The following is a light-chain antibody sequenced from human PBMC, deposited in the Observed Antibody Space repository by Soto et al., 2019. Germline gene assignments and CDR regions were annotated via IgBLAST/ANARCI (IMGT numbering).Light chain of an antibody. Sequence: IVLTQSPGTLSLSAGERATVSCRASQSVSSSYLAWYQQKPGQAPRLLIYGASSRATGIPDRFSGSGSGTDFTLTISSLEPEDFAVYYCQQYGSSPAFGGGTKV. CDR2: GAS. CDR1: QSVSSSY. V-gene: IGKV3-20*01. J-gene: IGKJ4*01. CDR3: QQYGSSPA.